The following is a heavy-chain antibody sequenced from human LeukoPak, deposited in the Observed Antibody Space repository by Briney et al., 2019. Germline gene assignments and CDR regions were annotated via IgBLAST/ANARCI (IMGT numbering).Heavy chain of an antibody. CDR2: INPNSGGT. Sequence: ASVKVSCKASGYTFTGYYMHWVRQAPGQGLEWMGWINPNSGGTNYAQKFQGRVTMTRDTSISTAYMELSRLRSDDTAVYYCARDLHSCSSTSCHVKWGQGTLVTVSS. V-gene: IGHV1-2*02. CDR1: GYTFTGYY. D-gene: IGHD2-2*01. CDR3: ARDLHSCSSTSCHVK. J-gene: IGHJ4*02.